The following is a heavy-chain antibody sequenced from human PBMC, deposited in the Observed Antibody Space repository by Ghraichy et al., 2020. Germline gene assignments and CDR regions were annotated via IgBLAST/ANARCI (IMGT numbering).Heavy chain of an antibody. CDR1: GFTVSNNY. Sequence: GGSLRLSCAASGFTVSNNYMSWVRQAPGKGLEWVSIIFSGGATYYADSVKGRFTISRDNSKNTLYLQMNSRRPEDTAVYYCAASWDRDIWGQGTMVTVSS. D-gene: IGHD1-26*01. CDR2: IFSGGAT. J-gene: IGHJ3*02. CDR3: AASWDRDI. V-gene: IGHV3-53*01.